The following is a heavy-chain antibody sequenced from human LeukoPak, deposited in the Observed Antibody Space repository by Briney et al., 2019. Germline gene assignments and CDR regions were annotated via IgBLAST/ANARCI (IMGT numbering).Heavy chain of an antibody. CDR2: LNHSEST. CDR1: GGSFSGYY. V-gene: IGHV4-34*01. J-gene: IGHJ6*03. D-gene: IGHD5-18*01. Sequence: SETLSLTCAVYGGSFSGYYWSWIRQPPGNGLEWMGELNHSESTNENPSLKSRVTISIDTSKNQFSLKLSSVTAADTAVHYCATRRGYSYGHHYYYYMDVWGKGTTVTVSS. CDR3: ATRRGYSYGHHYYYYMDV.